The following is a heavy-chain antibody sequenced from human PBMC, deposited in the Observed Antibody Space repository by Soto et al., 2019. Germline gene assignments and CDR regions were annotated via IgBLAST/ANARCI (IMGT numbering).Heavy chain of an antibody. Sequence: VGSLRLSCAASGFTFSSYAVSWVRQAPGKGPEWISSISGSGSTIYYADSVKGRFTISRDNSKNTLYLQMSSLRAEDTAVYYCAKVFYYYDSSGYYYFDYWGQGTLVTVSS. CDR2: ISGSGSTI. V-gene: IGHV3-23*01. CDR3: AKVFYYYDSSGYYYFDY. D-gene: IGHD3-22*01. CDR1: GFTFSSYA. J-gene: IGHJ4*02.